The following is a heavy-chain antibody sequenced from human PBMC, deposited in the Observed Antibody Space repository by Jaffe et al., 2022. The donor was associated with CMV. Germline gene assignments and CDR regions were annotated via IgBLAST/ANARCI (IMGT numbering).Heavy chain of an antibody. Sequence: QVQLQESGPGLVKPSETLSLTCTVSGGSISSYYWSWIRQPPGKGLEWIGYIYYSGSTNYNPSLKSRVTISVDTSKNQFSLKLSSVTAADTAVYYCARHSYSGYEHFDYWGQGTLVTVSS. CDR3: ARHSYSGYEHFDY. J-gene: IGHJ4*02. D-gene: IGHD5-12*01. V-gene: IGHV4-59*08. CDR1: GGSISSYY. CDR2: IYYSGST.